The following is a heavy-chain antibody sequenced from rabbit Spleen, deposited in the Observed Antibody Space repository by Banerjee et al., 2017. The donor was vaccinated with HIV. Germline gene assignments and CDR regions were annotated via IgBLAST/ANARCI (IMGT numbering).Heavy chain of an antibody. Sequence: QEQLVESGGGLVQPEGSLTLTCKASGFSFSDRDVMCWVRQAPGKGLEWLACINASTGKPVYATWASGRFTISRTSSTTVTLQMTSLTAADTATYFCARDLVAVIGWNFGLWGPGTLVTVS. J-gene: IGHJ4*01. V-gene: IGHV1S45*01. CDR3: ARDLVAVIGWNFGL. CDR1: GFSFSDRDV. CDR2: INASTGKP. D-gene: IGHD1-1*01.